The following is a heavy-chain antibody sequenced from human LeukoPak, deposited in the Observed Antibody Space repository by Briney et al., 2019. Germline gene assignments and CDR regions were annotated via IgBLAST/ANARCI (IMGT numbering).Heavy chain of an antibody. J-gene: IGHJ4*02. Sequence: SETLSLTCAVYGGSFSVYYWSWIRQPPGKEPEWIGEIDHSGRTNSNASLKSRVTISVDMSKNQFSLRLSSVTAADTAVYYCARKSIVTAGRKPYDFWDQGTLVTVSP. CDR2: IDHSGRT. V-gene: IGHV4-34*01. D-gene: IGHD6-13*01. CDR3: ARKSIVTAGRKPYDF. CDR1: GGSFSVYY.